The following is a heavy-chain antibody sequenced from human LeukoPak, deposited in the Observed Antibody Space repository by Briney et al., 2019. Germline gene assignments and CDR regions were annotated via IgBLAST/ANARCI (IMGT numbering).Heavy chain of an antibody. CDR2: IYPGDSDT. CDR1: GYSFTSYW. CDR3: ARQEGSGGYSSSWYYFDY. J-gene: IGHJ4*02. V-gene: IGHV5-51*01. Sequence: GESLKISCKGSGYSFTSYWIGWVRQIPGKGLEWMGIIYPGDSDTRYSPSFQGQVTISADKSISTAYLQWSSLKASDTAMYYCARQEGSGGYSSSWYYFDYWGQGTLVTVSS. D-gene: IGHD6-13*01.